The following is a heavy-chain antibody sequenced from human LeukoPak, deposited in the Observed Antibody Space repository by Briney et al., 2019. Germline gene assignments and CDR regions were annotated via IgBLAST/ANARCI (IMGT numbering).Heavy chain of an antibody. CDR2: LSYSGSP. V-gene: IGHV4-39*01. CDR1: GGSMSSYY. J-gene: IGHJ3*02. Sequence: SETLSLTCTVSGGSMSSYYWSWIRQPPGKGLEWIGSLSYSGSPYYNPSLKSRVTISGDMSKNQFSLKLSSVTAADTAVYYCARRRLNWGAFDIWGQGTMVTVSS. CDR3: ARRRLNWGAFDI. D-gene: IGHD7-27*01.